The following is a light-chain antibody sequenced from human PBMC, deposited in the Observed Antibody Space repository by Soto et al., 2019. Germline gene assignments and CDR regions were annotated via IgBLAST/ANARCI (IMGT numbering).Light chain of an antibody. J-gene: IGKJ2*01. Sequence: EIVMTQSPATLSVSPGERATISCRASQSVSSNLAWYQQKPGQAPRLLIYGASTRATGIPARFSGSGSGTEFTLTIRSLQSEDFAVYYCQQYNNWPYTFGQGTKLEIK. CDR2: GAS. V-gene: IGKV3-15*01. CDR1: QSVSSN. CDR3: QQYNNWPYT.